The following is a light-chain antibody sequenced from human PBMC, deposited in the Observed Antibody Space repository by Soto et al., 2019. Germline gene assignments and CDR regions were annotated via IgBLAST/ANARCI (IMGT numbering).Light chain of an antibody. CDR2: DVT. Sequence: QSALTQPRSVSGSPGQSVTISCTGTSSDVGGYNYVSWYQQHPGKAPKLMIYDVTKRPSGVPDRFSGSKSGNTASLTISGLQTEDEADYYCCSYAGTYTFDVFGTGTKVPS. CDR1: SSDVGGYNY. CDR3: CSYAGTYTFDV. J-gene: IGLJ1*01. V-gene: IGLV2-11*01.